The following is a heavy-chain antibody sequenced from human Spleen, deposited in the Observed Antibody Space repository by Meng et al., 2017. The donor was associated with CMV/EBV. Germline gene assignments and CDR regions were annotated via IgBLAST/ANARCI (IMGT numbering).Heavy chain of an antibody. CDR1: GGSFSIDYW. CDR3: ARNGHYSLDS. J-gene: IGHJ4*02. CDR2: LHHSGTT. Sequence: LTCAVSGGSFSIDYWWSWVRQPPGKGLQWLGELHHSGTTTYNPSLNSRVTFSLDKSKNEFSLKLTSVTVADTAVYYCARNGHYSLDSWSQGTLVTVSS. D-gene: IGHD3-22*01. V-gene: IGHV4-4*02.